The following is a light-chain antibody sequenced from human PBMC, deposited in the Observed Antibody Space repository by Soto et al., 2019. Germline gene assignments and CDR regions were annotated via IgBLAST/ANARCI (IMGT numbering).Light chain of an antibody. J-gene: IGKJ5*01. CDR1: QSISNW. V-gene: IGKV1-39*01. Sequence: DLQMTQSPSTLSASVGDRITITCRASQSISNWLAWHQQKPGKAPKLLIYAASSLQSGVPSRFSGSGSGTDFTLTISSLQPKDFATYYCQQSYSTLITFGQGTRLEI. CDR3: QQSYSTLIT. CDR2: AAS.